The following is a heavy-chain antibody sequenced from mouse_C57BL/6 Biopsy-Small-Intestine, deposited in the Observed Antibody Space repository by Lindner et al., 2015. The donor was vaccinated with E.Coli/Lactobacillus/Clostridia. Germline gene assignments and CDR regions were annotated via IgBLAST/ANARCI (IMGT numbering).Heavy chain of an antibody. CDR1: LQHLKTT. CDR3: ARRLRD. J-gene: IGHJ3*01. CDR2: IDPEDGET. Sequence: QLQESGAELVKPGASLKLSCTAFWLQHLKTTICTWVKQRTEQGLEWIGRIDPEDGETLYAPKFQGKATITADTSSNTAYLQLSSPTSEDTAVYYCARRLRDWGQGTLVTVSA. V-gene: IGHV14-2*01. D-gene: IGHD2-2*01.